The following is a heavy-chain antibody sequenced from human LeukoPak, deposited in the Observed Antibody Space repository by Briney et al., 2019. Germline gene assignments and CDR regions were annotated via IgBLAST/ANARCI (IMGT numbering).Heavy chain of an antibody. CDR2: ISPSGNYI. D-gene: IGHD6-13*01. Sequence: GGSLRLSCAASGLTFSGYTMNWVRQAPGKGLEWVASISPSGNYIYYADSAKGRFTISRDNAKNSLFLQMNSLRAEDTAVYSCARGIAASGYTMDVWGRGTTVTVSS. CDR1: GLTFSGYT. V-gene: IGHV3-21*01. CDR3: ARGIAASGYTMDV. J-gene: IGHJ6*02.